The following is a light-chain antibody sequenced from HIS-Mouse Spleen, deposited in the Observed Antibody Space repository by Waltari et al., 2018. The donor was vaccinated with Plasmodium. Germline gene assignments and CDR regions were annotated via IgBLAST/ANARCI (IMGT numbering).Light chain of an antibody. Sequence: QSALTQPASVSGSPGQSITISCTGTSSDVGSYNLVSWYQQHPGKAPKLRIYEGSKRPSGVSNRFSGVKSGNTASLTISGLQAEDEADYYCCSYAGSSTFVVFGGGTKLTVL. CDR1: SSDVGSYNL. CDR3: CSYAGSSTFVV. J-gene: IGLJ2*01. CDR2: EGS. V-gene: IGLV2-23*03.